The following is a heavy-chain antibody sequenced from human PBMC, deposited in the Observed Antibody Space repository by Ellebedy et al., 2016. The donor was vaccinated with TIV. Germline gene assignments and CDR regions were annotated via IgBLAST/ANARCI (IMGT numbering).Heavy chain of an antibody. CDR3: ARVDILTGYCLDN. CDR2: IIPIFATA. J-gene: IGHJ4*02. D-gene: IGHD3-9*01. V-gene: IGHV1-69*13. CDR1: GGTSSSYA. Sequence: ASVKVSCKASGGTSSSYAISWVRQAPGRGLEWMGTIIPIFATANYAQKFQDRVTITADESTGTAYMELRSLRSDDTAVYYCARVDILTGYCLDNWGQGTLVIVSS.